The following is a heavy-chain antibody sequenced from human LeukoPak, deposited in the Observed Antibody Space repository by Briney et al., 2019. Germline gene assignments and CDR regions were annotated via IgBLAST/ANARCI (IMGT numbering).Heavy chain of an antibody. CDR1: GGSISSSSYY. J-gene: IGHJ4*02. CDR2: IYYSGST. V-gene: IGHV4-39*01. Sequence: SETLSLTCTVSGGSISSSSYYWGWIRQPPGKGLEWIGSIYYSGSTYYNPSLKSRVTISVDTSKNQFSLKLSSVTAADTAVYYCARINPILSFDYWGQGTLVTVSS. CDR3: ARINPILSFDY. D-gene: IGHD2/OR15-2a*01.